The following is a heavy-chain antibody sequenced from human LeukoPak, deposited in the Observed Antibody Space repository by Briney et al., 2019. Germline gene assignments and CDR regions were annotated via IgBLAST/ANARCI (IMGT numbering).Heavy chain of an antibody. CDR3: ARVNDDYYDSSGFDY. CDR2: IYHSGST. CDR1: GGSISSGGYS. Sequence: SETLSLTCAVSGGSISSGGYSWSWIRQPPGKGLEWIGYIYHSGSTYYNPPLKSRVTISVDRSKNQFSLKLSSVTAADTAVYYCARVNDDYYDSSGFDYWGQGTLVTVSS. V-gene: IGHV4-30-2*01. J-gene: IGHJ4*02. D-gene: IGHD3-22*01.